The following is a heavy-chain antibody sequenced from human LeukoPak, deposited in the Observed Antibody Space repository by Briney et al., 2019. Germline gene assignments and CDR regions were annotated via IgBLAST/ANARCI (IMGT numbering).Heavy chain of an antibody. CDR3: AREIENGSGSYYYYSGMDV. Sequence: GASVKVSCKASGYTFTGYYMHWVRQAPGRGLEWMGWINPNSGGTNYAQKFQGRVTMTRDTSISTAYMELSGLRSDDTAVYFCAREIENGSGSYYYYSGMDVWGQGTTVTVSS. CDR2: INPNSGGT. J-gene: IGHJ6*02. V-gene: IGHV1-2*02. D-gene: IGHD3-10*01. CDR1: GYTFTGYY.